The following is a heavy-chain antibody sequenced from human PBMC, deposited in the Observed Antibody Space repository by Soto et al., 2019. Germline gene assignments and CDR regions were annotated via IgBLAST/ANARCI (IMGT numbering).Heavy chain of an antibody. J-gene: IGHJ5*02. V-gene: IGHV1-8*01. CDR3: ARARKRVTIFGVVIVNWFDP. CDR2: MNPNSGNT. Sequence: KVSCKASGYTFTSYDINWVRQATGQGLEWMGWMNPNSGNTGYAQKFQGRVTMTRNTYISTAYMELSSLRSEDTAVYYCARARKRVTIFGVVIVNWFDPWGQGTLVTVSS. D-gene: IGHD3-3*01. CDR1: GYTFTSYD.